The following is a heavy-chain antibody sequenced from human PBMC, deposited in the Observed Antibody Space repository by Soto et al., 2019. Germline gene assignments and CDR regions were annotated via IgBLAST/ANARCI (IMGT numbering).Heavy chain of an antibody. CDR2: IYYSGST. Sequence: ASETLSLTCTVSGGSISSGGYYWSWIRQHPGKGLEWIGYIYYSGSTYYNPSLKSRVTISVDTSKNQFSLKLSSVTAADTAVYYCARARGMTTYFDYWGQGTLVTVSS. V-gene: IGHV4-31*03. CDR1: GGSISSGGYY. CDR3: ARARGMTTYFDY. J-gene: IGHJ4*02. D-gene: IGHD4-17*01.